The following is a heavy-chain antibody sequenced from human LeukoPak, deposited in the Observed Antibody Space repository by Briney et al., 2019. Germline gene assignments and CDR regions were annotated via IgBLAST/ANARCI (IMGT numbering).Heavy chain of an antibody. CDR1: GYSISSGYY. CDR3: ARDRYYYGSGRFDY. Sequence: SETLSLTCTVSGYSISSGYYWGWIRQPPGKGLEWIGSIYHSGSTYYNPSLKSRVTISVDTSKNQFSLKLSSVTAADTAVYYCARDRYYYGSGRFDYWGQGTLVTVSS. D-gene: IGHD3-10*01. J-gene: IGHJ4*02. V-gene: IGHV4-38-2*02. CDR2: IYHSGST.